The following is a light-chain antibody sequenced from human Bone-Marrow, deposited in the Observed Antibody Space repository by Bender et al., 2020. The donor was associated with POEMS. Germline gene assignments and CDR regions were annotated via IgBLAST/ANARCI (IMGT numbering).Light chain of an antibody. CDR2: INN. CDR3: AAWEDSLNGWV. J-gene: IGLJ3*02. Sequence: QSVLTQPPSASGTPGHRVTISCSGSSSNIGTNPVNWYQQLPGTAPKLLIYINNQRPSGVPDRFTGSKSGTSASLAISGRQSEDETDYYCAAWEDSLNGWVFGGGTKLTVL. V-gene: IGLV1-44*01. CDR1: SSNIGTNP.